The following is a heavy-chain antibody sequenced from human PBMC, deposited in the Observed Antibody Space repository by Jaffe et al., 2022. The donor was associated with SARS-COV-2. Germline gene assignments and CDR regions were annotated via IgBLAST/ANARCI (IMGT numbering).Heavy chain of an antibody. Sequence: QMQLVQSGPEVKKPGTSVKVSCKASGFTFTSSAMQWVRQARGQRLEWIGWIVVGSGNTNYAQKFQERVTITRDMSTSTAYMELSSLRSEDTAVYYCAAVEGYCTNGVCYWDGMDVWGQGTTVTVSS. CDR1: GFTFTSSA. D-gene: IGHD2-8*01. CDR2: IVVGSGNT. CDR3: AAVEGYCTNGVCYWDGMDV. V-gene: IGHV1-58*02. J-gene: IGHJ6*02.